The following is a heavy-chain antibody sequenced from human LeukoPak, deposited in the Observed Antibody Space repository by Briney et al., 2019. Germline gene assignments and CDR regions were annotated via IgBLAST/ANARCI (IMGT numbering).Heavy chain of an antibody. Sequence: SETLSLTCTVSGGSISSYYWSRIRQPAGKGLEWIGRIYTSGSTNYNPSLKSRVTMSVDASKNQFSLKLSSVTAADTAVYYCARGPHDYGDYVWFDPWGQGTLVTVSS. CDR3: ARGPHDYGDYVWFDP. CDR2: IYTSGST. V-gene: IGHV4-4*07. J-gene: IGHJ5*02. CDR1: GGSISSYY. D-gene: IGHD4-17*01.